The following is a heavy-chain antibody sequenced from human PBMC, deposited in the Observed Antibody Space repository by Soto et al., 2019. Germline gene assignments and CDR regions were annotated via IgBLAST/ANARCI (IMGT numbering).Heavy chain of an antibody. V-gene: IGHV4-31*03. D-gene: IGHD2-15*01. Sequence: QVQLQESGPGLVKPSQTLSLTCTVSGGSISSGGYYWSWIRQHPGKGLEWIGYIYYSGSTDYNPSLNGRVTITVDTSKYQCSLKLSSVTAADTAVYYCARVWGWCSGGSCSGSWGQGTLVTVSS. J-gene: IGHJ5*02. CDR3: ARVWGWCSGGSCSGS. CDR1: GGSISSGGYY. CDR2: IYYSGST.